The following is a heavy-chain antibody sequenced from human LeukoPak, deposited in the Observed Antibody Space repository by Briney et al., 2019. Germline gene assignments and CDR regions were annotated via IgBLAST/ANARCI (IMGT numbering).Heavy chain of an antibody. CDR1: GYTLTELS. Sequence: ASVKVSCKVSGYTLTELSMHWVRQAPGKGLEWMGGFDPEDGETIYAQKFQGRVTMTEDTSTDTAYMELSSPRSEDTAVYYCATAPNYDNSGPLDYWGQGTLVTVSS. D-gene: IGHD3-22*01. V-gene: IGHV1-24*01. CDR3: ATAPNYDNSGPLDY. CDR2: FDPEDGET. J-gene: IGHJ4*02.